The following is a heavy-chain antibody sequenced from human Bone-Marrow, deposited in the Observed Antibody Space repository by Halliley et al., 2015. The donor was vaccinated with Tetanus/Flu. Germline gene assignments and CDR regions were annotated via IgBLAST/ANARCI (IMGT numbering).Heavy chain of an antibody. V-gene: IGHV3-7*04. CDR3: AREGAGLDF. Sequence: PGKGLDWVAKINYDGSERNYVDSVRGQFTISRDNTQNSLYLQMKSLRGEDSAVYFCAREGAGLDFWGQGTLFAVSS. J-gene: IGHJ4*02. CDR2: INYDGSER.